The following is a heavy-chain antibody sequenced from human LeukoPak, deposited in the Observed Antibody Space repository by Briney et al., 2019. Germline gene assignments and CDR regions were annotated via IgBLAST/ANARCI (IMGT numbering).Heavy chain of an antibody. CDR2: ILGGGGT. D-gene: IGHD4-17*01. CDR1: GFSFSNAW. CDR3: GQDPNGNYIGAFDF. J-gene: IGHJ3*01. Sequence: GGSLRLSCAASGFSFSNAWMSWVRQAPGKGPEWVSAILGGGGTFYADAVKGRFTISRDNSKNTLYLQMNSLRAEDTATYYCGQDPNGNYIGAFDFWGRGTMVTVSS. V-gene: IGHV3-23*01.